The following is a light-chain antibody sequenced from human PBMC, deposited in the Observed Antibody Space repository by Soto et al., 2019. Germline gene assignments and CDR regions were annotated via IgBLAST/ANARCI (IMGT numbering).Light chain of an antibody. CDR3: QQSFSTLWT. J-gene: IGKJ1*01. Sequence: DIQVTQSPSSLSASVGYIFTITCRASQNINNYLNWYQQKPGKAPKLLIYAASSLQSGVPSRFSGSGSGTDFTLTISSLQPEDFATYYCQQSFSTLWTFGQGTKVDIK. CDR2: AAS. CDR1: QNINNY. V-gene: IGKV1-39*01.